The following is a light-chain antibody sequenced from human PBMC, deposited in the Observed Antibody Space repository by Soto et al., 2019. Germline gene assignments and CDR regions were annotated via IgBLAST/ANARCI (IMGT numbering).Light chain of an antibody. CDR1: QSVRSY. CDR3: QQRHLWPIT. J-gene: IGKJ5*01. V-gene: IGKV3-11*01. Sequence: EIVMTQSPVTLSVSPGERATLSCRASQSVRSYLAWYQQKPGQVPRLVIYDASNRATGIPARFSGSGSGTDFTLTISSLEPEDFAVYFCQQRHLWPITFGQGTRLEIK. CDR2: DAS.